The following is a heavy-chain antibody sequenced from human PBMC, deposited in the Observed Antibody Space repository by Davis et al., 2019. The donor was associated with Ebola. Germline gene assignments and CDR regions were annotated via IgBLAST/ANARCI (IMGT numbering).Heavy chain of an antibody. CDR3: ARMLSGDRLFDY. J-gene: IGHJ4*01. CDR1: GYSFTSYY. CDR2: IFPGDSDT. D-gene: IGHD4-17*01. V-gene: IGHV5-51*01. Sequence: GGSLRLSCKGSGYSFTSYYIGWVRQMTGKGLEWMGIIFPGDSDTRYSPSFQGQVTISADKSISTAYLQWSSLKASDTAMYYCARMLSGDRLFDYWGHGTLVTVSS.